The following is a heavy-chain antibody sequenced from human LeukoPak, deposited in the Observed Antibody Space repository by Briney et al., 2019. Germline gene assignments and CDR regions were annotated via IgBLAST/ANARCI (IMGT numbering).Heavy chain of an antibody. CDR1: CGSISSGGYY. J-gene: IGHJ4*02. CDR2: IYYSGST. Sequence: HPSETLSLNCTVSCGSISSGGYYLSWIRPHPRKGLEWIGYIYYSGSTYYNPSLKSRVTISVDTSKNQFSLKLSSVTAADTAVYYCARVAYGDLLWYFDYWGQGTLVTVSS. D-gene: IGHD4-17*01. V-gene: IGHV4-31*03. CDR3: ARVAYGDLLWYFDY.